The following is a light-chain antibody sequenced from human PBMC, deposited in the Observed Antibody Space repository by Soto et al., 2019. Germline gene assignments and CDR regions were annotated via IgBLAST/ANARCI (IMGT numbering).Light chain of an antibody. CDR2: GAS. CDR1: QSVSSNY. V-gene: IGKV3-20*01. J-gene: IGKJ1*01. CDR3: QQYGSSPTWT. Sequence: ESVLTQSPGTLSLSPGERATLSCRASQSVSSNYLAWYQQKPGQAPRLLIYGASSRATGIPDRFSGSGSGTDLTLTISRLEPEDSAVYYCQQYGSSPTWTVGQGXKV.